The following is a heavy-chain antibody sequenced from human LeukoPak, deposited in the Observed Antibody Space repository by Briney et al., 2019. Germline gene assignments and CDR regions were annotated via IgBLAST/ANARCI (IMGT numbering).Heavy chain of an antibody. CDR1: GFTLSSYA. CDR2: ISNDGSHK. D-gene: IGHD3-10*01. Sequence: GRSLRLSCAASGFTLSSYAMHWVRQAPGKGLEWVAVISNDGSHKHYADSVKGRFTISRDNSKNTLYLHMNSLRTDDTAVYYCARVQYYYDSGSSPDYWGQGTLVIVSS. J-gene: IGHJ4*02. V-gene: IGHV3-30-3*01. CDR3: ARVQYYYDSGSSPDY.